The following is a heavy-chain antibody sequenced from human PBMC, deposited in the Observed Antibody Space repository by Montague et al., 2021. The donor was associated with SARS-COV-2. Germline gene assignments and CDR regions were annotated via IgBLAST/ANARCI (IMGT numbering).Heavy chain of an antibody. V-gene: IGHV3-30-3*01. CDR3: ARDYDILTGYHFDY. CDR1: GFTFSSYA. CDR2: ISYDGSNK. Sequence: SLRLSCAASGFTFSSYAMHWVRQALGKGLEWVAVISYDGSNKYYADSVKGRFTISRDNSKNTLYLQMNSLRAEDTAVYYCARDYDILTGYHFDYWGQGTLVTVSS. J-gene: IGHJ4*02. D-gene: IGHD3-9*01.